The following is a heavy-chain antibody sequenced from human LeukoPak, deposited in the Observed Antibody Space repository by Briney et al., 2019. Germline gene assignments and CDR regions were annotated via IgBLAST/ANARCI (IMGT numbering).Heavy chain of an antibody. Sequence: ASVKVSCKASGYTFTGYYMRWVRQAPGQGLEWMGWINPNSGGTNYAQKFQGRVTMTRDTSISTAYMELSRLRSDDTAVYYCARASRIAAAGPNWFDPWGQGTLVTVSS. CDR3: ARASRIAAAGPNWFDP. CDR1: GYTFTGYY. V-gene: IGHV1-2*02. CDR2: INPNSGGT. J-gene: IGHJ5*02. D-gene: IGHD6-13*01.